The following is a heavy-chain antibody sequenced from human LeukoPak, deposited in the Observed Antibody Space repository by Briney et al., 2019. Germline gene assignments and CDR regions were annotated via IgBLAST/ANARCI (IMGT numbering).Heavy chain of an antibody. D-gene: IGHD6-13*01. J-gene: IGHJ4*02. CDR2: ISGSGGST. CDR3: AKDSYSSSWYYY. V-gene: IGHV3-23*01. Sequence: GGSLRLSCAASGFTFSSYAMSWVRQAPGKGLERVSAISGSGGSTYYADSVKGRFTISRDNSKNTLYLQMNSLRAEDTAVYYCAKDSYSSSWYYYWGQGTLVTVSS. CDR1: GFTFSSYA.